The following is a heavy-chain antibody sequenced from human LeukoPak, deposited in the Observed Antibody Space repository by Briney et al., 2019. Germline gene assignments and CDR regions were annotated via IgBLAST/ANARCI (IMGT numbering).Heavy chain of an antibody. CDR1: GFTFSSYG. CDR2: ISYDGSNK. V-gene: IGHV3-30*03. D-gene: IGHD6-19*01. Sequence: GGSLRLSCAASGFTFSSYGMHXXRQAPGKGLEWVAVISYDGSNKYYADSVKGRFTIXRDNSKNTLYLQMNSLRAEDTAVYYCTTSPQWLENWGQGTLVTV. CDR3: TTSPQWLEN. J-gene: IGHJ4*02.